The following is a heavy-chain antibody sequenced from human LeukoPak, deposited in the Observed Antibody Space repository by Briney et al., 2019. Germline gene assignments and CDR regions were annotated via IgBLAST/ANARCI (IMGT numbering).Heavy chain of an antibody. CDR1: GYIFTSYW. D-gene: IGHD4-17*01. J-gene: IGHJ4*02. V-gene: IGHV5-51*01. CDR2: IYPGDSDT. Sequence: GESLKISCKSSGYIFTSYWIGWVRQTPGKGLEWMGIIYPGDSDTRYSPSFQGQVTISADKSISTAYLQWSSLKASDTAMYYCARGSPSSEYGDYPLLMGYWGQGTLVTVSS. CDR3: ARGSPSSEYGDYPLLMGY.